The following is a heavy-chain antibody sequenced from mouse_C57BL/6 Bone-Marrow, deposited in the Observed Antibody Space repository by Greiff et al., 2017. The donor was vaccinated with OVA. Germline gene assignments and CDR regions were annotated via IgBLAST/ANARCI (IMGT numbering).Heavy chain of an antibody. CDR1: GFNIKDDY. J-gene: IGHJ4*01. CDR2: IDPENGDT. CDR3: TTSVRGY. D-gene: IGHD1-1*01. V-gene: IGHV14-4*01. Sequence: EVKLMESGAELVRPGASVKLSCTASGFNIKDDYMHWVKQRPEQGLEWIGWIDPENGDTEYASKFQGKATITADTSSNTAYLQLSSLTSEDTAVYYCTTSVRGYWGQGTSVTVSS.